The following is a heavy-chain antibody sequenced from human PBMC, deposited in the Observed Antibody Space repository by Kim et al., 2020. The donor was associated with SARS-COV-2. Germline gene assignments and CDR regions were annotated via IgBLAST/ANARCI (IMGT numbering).Heavy chain of an antibody. V-gene: IGHV3-30-3*01. J-gene: IGHJ6*02. Sequence: GGSLRLSCAASGFTFSSYAMHWVRQAPGKGLEWVAVISYDGSNKYYADSVKGRFTISRDNSKNTLYLQMNSLRAEDTAVYYCARDRPGSSWYYYYYGMDVWGQGTTVTVSS. CDR3: ARDRPGSSWYYYYYGMDV. D-gene: IGHD6-13*01. CDR1: GFTFSSYA. CDR2: ISYDGSNK.